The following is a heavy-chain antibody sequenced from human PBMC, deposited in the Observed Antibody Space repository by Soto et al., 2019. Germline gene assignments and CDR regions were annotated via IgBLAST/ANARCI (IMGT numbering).Heavy chain of an antibody. CDR3: ARVGFNDYGDYGLFDY. J-gene: IGHJ4*02. CDR2: IYYSGST. D-gene: IGHD4-17*01. V-gene: IGHV4-31*03. Sequence: QVQLQESGPGLVKPSQTLSLICTVSGGSINSGGHYWSWIRQHPGKGLEWIGHIYYSGSTYYNPSLKSRLTISVATSQNQFSLKLTSVTAWDTAVYYCARVGFNDYGDYGLFDYWGQGPLVTFSS. CDR1: GGSINSGGHY.